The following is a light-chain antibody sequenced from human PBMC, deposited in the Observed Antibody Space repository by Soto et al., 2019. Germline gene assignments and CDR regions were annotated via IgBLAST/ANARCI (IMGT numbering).Light chain of an antibody. CDR2: DAS. Sequence: EIVLTQSPATLSLSPGERATLSCRASQSVSSYLAWYQQKPGQAPRLLIYDASNRATGIPARFSGSGSGTDFTLTISSLKPEDFEVYYCQQRSNWPPWTFGQGTKVEIK. CDR1: QSVSSY. CDR3: QQRSNWPPWT. V-gene: IGKV3-11*01. J-gene: IGKJ1*01.